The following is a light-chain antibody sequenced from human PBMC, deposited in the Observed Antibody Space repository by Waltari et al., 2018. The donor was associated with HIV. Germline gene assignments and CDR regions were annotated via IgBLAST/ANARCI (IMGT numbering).Light chain of an antibody. CDR2: AAS. CDR3: QQSYSILWT. CDR1: QSISSY. V-gene: IGKV1-39*01. J-gene: IGKJ1*01. Sequence: DIQMTQSPSPLSASVADRVTITCRASQSISSYLNWYQQKPGKAPKLLIYAASSLQSGVPSRFSGSGSGTDFTLTISSLQPEDFASYYCQQSYSILWTFGQGTKVEIK.